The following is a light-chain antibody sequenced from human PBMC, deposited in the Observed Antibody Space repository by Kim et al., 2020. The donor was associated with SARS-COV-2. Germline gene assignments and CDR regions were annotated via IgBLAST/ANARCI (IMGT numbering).Light chain of an antibody. J-gene: IGKJ3*01. CDR1: QDISSY. CDR2: AAS. CDR3: QRYNSATFT. Sequence: ASEGDRATIPGRASQDISSYLAWYQQKPGKVPKHLIYAASTLQSGAPPRFSGSGSGTDFTLTITSLQPEDVATYYCQRYNSATFTFGPGTKVDIK. V-gene: IGKV1-27*01.